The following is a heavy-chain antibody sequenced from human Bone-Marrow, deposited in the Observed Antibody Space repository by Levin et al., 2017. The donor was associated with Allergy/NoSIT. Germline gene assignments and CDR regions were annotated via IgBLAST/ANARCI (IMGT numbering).Heavy chain of an antibody. V-gene: IGHV3-48*03. CDR2: ISSGGDTI. CDR3: ASPRRGYWYMDV. Sequence: GESLKISCEGSGFTFSTYEMTWVRQAPGKGLEWTSYISSGGDTISYADSVRGRFTISRDNARNSVYLQMTSLRVEDTGVYYCASPRRGYWYMDVWGKGTTVTVSS. J-gene: IGHJ6*03. CDR1: GFTFSTYE.